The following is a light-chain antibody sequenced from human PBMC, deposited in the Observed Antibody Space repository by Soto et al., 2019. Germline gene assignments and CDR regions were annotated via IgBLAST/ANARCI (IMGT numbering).Light chain of an antibody. V-gene: IGLV2-8*01. CDR2: EVT. CDR3: LSHAGTAYV. Sequence: QSSLTQPHSASGSPGQSVTISCTGTSSDVGGYDYVSWYQQYPGKTPKLMIFEVTKRPSGVPDRFSGSKSGNTASLTVSGLQAEDEADYYCLSHAGTAYVVGYRTKVTVL. J-gene: IGLJ1*01. CDR1: SSDVGGYDY.